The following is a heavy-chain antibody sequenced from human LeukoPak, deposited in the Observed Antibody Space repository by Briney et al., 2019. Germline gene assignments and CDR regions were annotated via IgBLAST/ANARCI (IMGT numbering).Heavy chain of an antibody. J-gene: IGHJ4*02. V-gene: IGHV4-4*07. CDR1: GGSISSYY. Sequence: KPSETLSLTCTVSGGSISSYYWSWIRQPAGKGLEWIGRIYTSASGSTNYNPSLKSRVTMSVDTSKNQLSLRLSSVTAADTAIYYCTRADFWSGYRFDYWGQGSLVTVSS. D-gene: IGHD3-3*01. CDR2: IYTSASGST. CDR3: TRADFWSGYRFDY.